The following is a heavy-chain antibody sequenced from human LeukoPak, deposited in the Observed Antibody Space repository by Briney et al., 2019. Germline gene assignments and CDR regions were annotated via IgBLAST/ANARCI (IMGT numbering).Heavy chain of an antibody. CDR1: GFTFSGHW. CDR2: IKDDGSDK. V-gene: IGHV3-7*01. Sequence: GGSLRLSCVASGFTFSGHWMSWVRQAPGKGLEWVANIKDDGSDKYYVDSVKGRFTISRDNSKNTLYLQMNSLRAEDTAVYYCAGFGELFVWGQGTLVTVSS. D-gene: IGHD3-10*01. CDR3: AGFGELFV. J-gene: IGHJ4*02.